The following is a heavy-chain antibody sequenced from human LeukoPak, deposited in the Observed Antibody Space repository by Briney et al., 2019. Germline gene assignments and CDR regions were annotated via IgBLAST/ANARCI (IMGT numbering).Heavy chain of an antibody. V-gene: IGHV4-38-2*02. CDR1: GYSTSSGYY. CDR3: ARVELGIDNWFDP. J-gene: IGHJ5*02. D-gene: IGHD7-27*01. Sequence: PSETLSLTCTVSGYSTSSGYYWGWIRQPPGKGLEWIGSIYHSGSTYYNPSLKSRVTISVDTSKNQFSLKLSSVTAADTAVYYCARVELGIDNWFDPWGQGTLVTVSS. CDR2: IYHSGST.